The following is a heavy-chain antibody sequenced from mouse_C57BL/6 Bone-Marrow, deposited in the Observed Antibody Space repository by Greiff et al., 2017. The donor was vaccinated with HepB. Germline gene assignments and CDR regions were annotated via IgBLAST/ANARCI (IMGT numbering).Heavy chain of an antibody. Sequence: LVESGAELVRPGASVKLSCKASGYTFTDYYINWVKQRPGQGLEWIARIYPGSGNTYYNEKFKGKATLTAEKSSSTAYMQLSSLTSEDSAVYFCAQSRIYYCGQETPDTVSS. CDR3: AQSRIYY. CDR2: IYPGSGNT. CDR1: GYTFTDYY. J-gene: IGHJ4*01. V-gene: IGHV1-76*01.